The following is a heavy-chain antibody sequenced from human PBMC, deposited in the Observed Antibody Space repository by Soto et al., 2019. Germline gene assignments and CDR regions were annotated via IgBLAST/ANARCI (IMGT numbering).Heavy chain of an antibody. V-gene: IGHV4-34*01. D-gene: IGHD5-12*01. J-gene: IGHJ4*02. CDR3: ARGYSGYDGAGY. Sequence: QVQLQQWGAGLLKPSETLSLTCAVYGGSFSGYYWSWIRQPPGKGLEWIGEINHSGSTNYNPSLKSQVTISVDTSKNQFSLKLSSVTAADTAVYYCARGYSGYDGAGYWGQGTLVTVSS. CDR2: INHSGST. CDR1: GGSFSGYY.